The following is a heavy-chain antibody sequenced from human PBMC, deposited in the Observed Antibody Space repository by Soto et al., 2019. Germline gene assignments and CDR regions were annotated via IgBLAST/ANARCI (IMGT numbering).Heavy chain of an antibody. J-gene: IGHJ6*02. Sequence: QVPLQESGPGLVKPSGTLALTCAVSGGSVSSSNWWSWVRQPPGKGLEWIGEIYHTESPNYNPSLKGRVTISVDRSRNQFSLNLSSVTAADTAVYYCARLDDYGMDVWGQGTTVTVSS. D-gene: IGHD3-3*01. CDR1: GGSVSSSNW. V-gene: IGHV4-4*02. CDR2: IYHTESP. CDR3: ARLDDYGMDV.